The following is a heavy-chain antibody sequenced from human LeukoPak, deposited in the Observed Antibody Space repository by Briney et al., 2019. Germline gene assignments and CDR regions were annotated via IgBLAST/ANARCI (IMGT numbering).Heavy chain of an antibody. J-gene: IGHJ6*03. CDR3: ARHRKAHYYYMGV. Sequence: TGESLKISCKGSGYSFTSYWIGWVRQMPGKGLEWMGIIYPGDSDTRYSPSFQGQVTISADKSISTAYLQWSSLKASDTAMYYCARHRKAHYYYMGVWGKGTTVTVSS. CDR2: IYPGDSDT. CDR1: GYSFTSYW. V-gene: IGHV5-51*01.